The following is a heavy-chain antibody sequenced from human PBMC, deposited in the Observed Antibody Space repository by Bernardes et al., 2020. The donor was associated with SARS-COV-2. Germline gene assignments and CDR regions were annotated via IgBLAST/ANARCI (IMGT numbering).Heavy chain of an antibody. CDR1: GFTFSDYY. V-gene: IGHV3-11*03. CDR2: ISGRGTYT. CDR3: ARSYFGSGTSYNPNYYSYHGIDV. Sequence: GGSLRLSCTASGFTFSDYYMTWIRQAPGMALEWVSYISGRGTYTDYADSVKGRFTISRDSAKNSLYLQMNSLRAEDTALYYCARSYFGSGTSYNPNYYSYHGIDVWGQGTTVTVSS. D-gene: IGHD3-10*01. J-gene: IGHJ6*02.